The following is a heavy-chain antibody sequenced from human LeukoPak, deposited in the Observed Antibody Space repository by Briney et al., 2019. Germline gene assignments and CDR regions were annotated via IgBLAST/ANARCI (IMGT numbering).Heavy chain of an antibody. CDR3: ARQTRSAFDI. J-gene: IGHJ3*02. V-gene: IGHV4-59*08. CDR2: MYDSGST. CDR1: GGSISSYY. Sequence: SETLSLTCTVSGGSISSYYWSWIRQPPGKGLELIGYMYDSGSTNYNPSLKSRVTISVDTSKNQFSLQLNSVTPEDTAVYYCARQTRSAFDIWGQGTMVTVSS.